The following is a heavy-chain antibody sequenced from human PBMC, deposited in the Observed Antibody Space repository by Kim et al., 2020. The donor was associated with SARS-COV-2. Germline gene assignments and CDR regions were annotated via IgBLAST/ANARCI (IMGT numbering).Heavy chain of an antibody. J-gene: IGHJ3*02. V-gene: IGHV4-30-2*04. CDR3: ARTSGSSGYWAFDI. D-gene: IGHD3-22*01. Sequence: PALESRVTISTATTKNQFSLKLSSVTATDTAVYYCARTSGSSGYWAFDIWGQGTMVTVSS.